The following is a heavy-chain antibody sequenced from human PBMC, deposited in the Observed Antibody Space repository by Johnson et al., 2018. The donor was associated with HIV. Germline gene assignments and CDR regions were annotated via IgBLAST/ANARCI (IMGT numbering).Heavy chain of an antibody. CDR1: GFTVSSNY. J-gene: IGHJ3*02. Sequence: VQLVESGGGLVQPGGFLRLSCAASGFTVSSNYMSWVRQAPGKGLEWVSVIYSGGSTYYADSVTGRFTISRDNSKNTLYLQMNSLRAEDTAVYYCAREGSTVVTSAFDIWGQGTMVTVSS. D-gene: IGHD4-23*01. V-gene: IGHV3-66*01. CDR3: AREGSTVVTSAFDI. CDR2: IYSGGST.